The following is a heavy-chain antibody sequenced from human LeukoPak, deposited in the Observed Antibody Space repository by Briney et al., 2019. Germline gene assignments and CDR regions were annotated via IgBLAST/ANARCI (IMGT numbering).Heavy chain of an antibody. Sequence: GESLKISCKGSGYTFSSSWIGWVRQMPGKGLEWMGIIYPGDSDTRYSPSFEGQVTISADKSINTAYLQWSSLKATDTGMYFCARQYGRPLDYWGQGTLVTVSS. CDR3: ARQYGRPLDY. CDR2: IYPGDSDT. J-gene: IGHJ4*02. D-gene: IGHD4-17*01. CDR1: GYTFSSSW. V-gene: IGHV5-51*01.